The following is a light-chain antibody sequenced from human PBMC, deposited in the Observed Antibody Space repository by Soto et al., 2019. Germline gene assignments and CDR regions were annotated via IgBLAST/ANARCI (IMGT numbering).Light chain of an antibody. CDR2: GAS. J-gene: IGKJ5*01. CDR1: QSVTKTN. Sequence: LMTPSPDFLAVSLGERATINCRSSQSVTKTNLNWYQQKPGQAPRLPIYGASIRATGIPDRLSGSGSETDFTLTISRLEPEDFALYYCQQYGSSAPITFGQGTRLAIK. V-gene: IGKV3-20*01. CDR3: QQYGSSAPIT.